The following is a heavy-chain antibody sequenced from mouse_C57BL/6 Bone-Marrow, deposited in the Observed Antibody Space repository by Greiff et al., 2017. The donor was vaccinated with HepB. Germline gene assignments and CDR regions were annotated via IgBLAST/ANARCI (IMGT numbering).Heavy chain of an antibody. CDR1: GFTFSDYG. V-gene: IGHV5-15*01. CDR3: ARHGKAQATMDYYYAMDY. J-gene: IGHJ4*01. Sequence: DVKLVESGGGLVQPGGSLKLSCAASGFTFSDYGMAWVRQAPRKGPEWVAFISNLAYSIYYADTVTGRFTISRENAKNTLYLEMSSLRSEDTAMYYCARHGKAQATMDYYYAMDYWGQGTSVTVSS. D-gene: IGHD3-2*02. CDR2: ISNLAYSI.